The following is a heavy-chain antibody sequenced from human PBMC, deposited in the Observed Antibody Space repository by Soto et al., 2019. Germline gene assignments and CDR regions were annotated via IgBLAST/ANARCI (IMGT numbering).Heavy chain of an antibody. D-gene: IGHD2-2*01. CDR3: ARGELGYCISTSCYAFDY. J-gene: IGHJ4*02. Sequence: QVQLVQSGAEVKKPGSSVKVSSKASGGTFSSYAISWVRQAPGQGLEWMGGIIPIFGTANYAQKFQGRVTITADESTSTAYMELSSLRSEDTAVYYCARGELGYCISTSCYAFDYWGQGTLVTVSS. CDR2: IIPIFGTA. CDR1: GGTFSSYA. V-gene: IGHV1-69*12.